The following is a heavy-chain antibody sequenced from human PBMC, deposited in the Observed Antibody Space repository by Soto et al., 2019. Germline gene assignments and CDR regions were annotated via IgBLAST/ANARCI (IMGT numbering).Heavy chain of an antibody. J-gene: IGHJ6*02. D-gene: IGHD6-19*01. CDR2: IYSSGDT. Sequence: SETLSLTCTVSGDSIRSYYWSWIRQPPGKPLEWIGFIYSSGDTNYNPSLKSRVTISVDTSKNQFSLKLSSVTAADTAVYYCARDGYSSGWLDGMDVWGQGTTVTVSS. CDR3: ARDGYSSGWLDGMDV. CDR1: GDSIRSYY. V-gene: IGHV4-59*01.